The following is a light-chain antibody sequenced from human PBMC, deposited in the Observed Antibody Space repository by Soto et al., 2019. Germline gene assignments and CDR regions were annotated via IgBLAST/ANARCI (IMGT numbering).Light chain of an antibody. CDR2: SNN. CDR1: SSNIGSNT. Sequence: QSVVTQPPSASGTPGQRVTISCSGSSSNIGSNTVNWYQHLPGTAPKLLIYSNNQRPSGVPVRLSGSKSGTSASLAISGLQSEDEADYYCAAWDDSLNGVIFGGGTKLTVL. CDR3: AAWDDSLNGVI. J-gene: IGLJ2*01. V-gene: IGLV1-44*01.